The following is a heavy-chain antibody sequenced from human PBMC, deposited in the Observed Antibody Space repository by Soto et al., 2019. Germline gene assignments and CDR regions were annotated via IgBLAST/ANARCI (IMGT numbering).Heavy chain of an antibody. D-gene: IGHD3-10*01. CDR2: INWNGDIT. CDR3: ARDMVRGMDV. Sequence: PGGSVRLSCAASGVTFDDYAMSWVRQAPGKGLEWVSGINWNGDITGYVDSVKGRFTISRDNSKNTLYLQMNSLRAEDTAVYYCARDMVRGMDVWGQGTTVTVSS. CDR1: GVTFDDYA. J-gene: IGHJ6*02. V-gene: IGHV3-20*04.